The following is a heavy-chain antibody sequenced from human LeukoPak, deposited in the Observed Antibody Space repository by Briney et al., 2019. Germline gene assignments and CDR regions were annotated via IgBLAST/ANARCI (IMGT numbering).Heavy chain of an antibody. Sequence: SETLSLTRAVYGGCFSGYYWSWIRQPPGKGLEWIGEINHSGSTNYNPSLKSRVTISVDTSKNQFSLKLSSVTAAEAAVYYCARLVYYYDSSAPPNAFDIWGQGTMVTVSS. D-gene: IGHD3-22*01. CDR1: GGCFSGYY. CDR3: ARLVYYYDSSAPPNAFDI. J-gene: IGHJ3*02. V-gene: IGHV4-34*01. CDR2: INHSGST.